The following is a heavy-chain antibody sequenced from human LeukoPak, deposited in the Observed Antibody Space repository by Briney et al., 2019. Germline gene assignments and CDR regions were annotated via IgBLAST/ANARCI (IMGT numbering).Heavy chain of an antibody. CDR2: INPSGGST. V-gene: IGHV1-46*01. CDR3: SRAIVVVTATNFDY. CDR1: GYTSTSYY. Sequence: ASVKVSCKASGYTSTSYYIHWVRQAPGQGLEWMGIINPSGGSTSYAQKFQGRVTMTRDTSTSTVYMELSSLRSEDTAVYYCSRAIVVVTATNFDYWGQGTLVTVSS. J-gene: IGHJ4*02. D-gene: IGHD2-21*02.